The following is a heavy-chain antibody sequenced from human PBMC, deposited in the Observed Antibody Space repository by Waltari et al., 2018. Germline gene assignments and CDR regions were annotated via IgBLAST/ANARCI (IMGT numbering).Heavy chain of an antibody. CDR1: GFTFSSYG. D-gene: IGHD4-17*01. Sequence: QVQLVESGGGVVQPGGSLRLSCAASGFTFSSYGMHWVRQAPGKGLEGVAFIRYDGSNKYYADSVKGRFTISRDNSKNTLYLQMNSLRAEDTAVYYCALWGYGVDYWGQGTLVTVSS. V-gene: IGHV3-30*02. CDR3: ALWGYGVDY. J-gene: IGHJ4*02. CDR2: IRYDGSNK.